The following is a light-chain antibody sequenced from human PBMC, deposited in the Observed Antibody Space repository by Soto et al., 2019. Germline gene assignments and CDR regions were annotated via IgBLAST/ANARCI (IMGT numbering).Light chain of an antibody. CDR1: QDISRW. V-gene: IGKV1D-12*01. J-gene: IGKJ4*01. CDR2: TAS. CDR3: QQLNSYLLT. Sequence: DIQMTQSPSSVSASVGDRITITCRASQDISRWLAWYQQKPGRAPNLLIYTASTLQSGVPSRFSGSGSGTEFTLTISSLQPEDFATYYCQQLNSYLLTFGGGTKVEIK.